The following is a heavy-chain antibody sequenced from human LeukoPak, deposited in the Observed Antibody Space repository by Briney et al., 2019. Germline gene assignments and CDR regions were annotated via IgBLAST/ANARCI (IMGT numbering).Heavy chain of an antibody. V-gene: IGHV3-74*01. D-gene: IGHD6-6*01. Sequence: GESLRLSCAASGFTFSSYWMHWVRQAPGKGLLWVSRINSDGSNTNYADSVKGRFTISRDNANNTLYLQMDSLRAEDTAVYYCAREYSTSRYFDYRGQGTLVTVSS. J-gene: IGHJ4*01. CDR3: AREYSTSRYFDY. CDR2: INSDGSNT. CDR1: GFTFSSYW.